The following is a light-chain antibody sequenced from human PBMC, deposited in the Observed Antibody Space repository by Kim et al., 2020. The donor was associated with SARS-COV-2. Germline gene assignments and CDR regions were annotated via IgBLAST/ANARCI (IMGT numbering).Light chain of an antibody. V-gene: IGKV3-15*01. CDR2: GAS. CDR3: QQYNSWPLT. J-gene: IGKJ4*01. CDR1: QSVSSN. Sequence: EMGMTQSPATLSVSPGERATLSCRASQSVSSNLAWYQQKPGQAPRLLIYGASTRATGIPARFSGNGSGTEFTLTISSLQSEDFAVYYCQQYNSWPLTFDGGTKVDIK.